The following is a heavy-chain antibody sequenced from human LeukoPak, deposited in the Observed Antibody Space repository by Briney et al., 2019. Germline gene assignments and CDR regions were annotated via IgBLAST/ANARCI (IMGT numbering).Heavy chain of an antibody. J-gene: IGHJ5*02. Sequence: PSETLSLTCTVSGGSISSQSDYWGCHPQPPGKGLEWIGSVSYSGSTYYNPSLKSQVTISVDTSKNQLSLILTSVTAADTAVFYCARHRRYDSDTSHKFDPWGQGTLVTVSS. CDR2: VSYSGST. D-gene: IGHD3-22*01. V-gene: IGHV4-39*01. CDR1: GGSISSQSDY. CDR3: ARHRRYDSDTSHKFDP.